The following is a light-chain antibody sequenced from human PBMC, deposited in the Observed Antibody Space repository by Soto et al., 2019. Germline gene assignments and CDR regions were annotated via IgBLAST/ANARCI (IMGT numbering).Light chain of an antibody. CDR1: SSDVGGYNY. CDR2: DVS. J-gene: IGLJ2*01. CDR3: SSYTTSSTVV. V-gene: IGLV2-14*03. Sequence: QSALTQPASVSGSPGQSITISCTGTSSDVGGYNYVSWYQQHPGKAPKLLIYDVSNRPSGVSNRFSGSKSGNTASLTISGHQAEDEADYYCSSYTTSSTVVFGGGTQLTV.